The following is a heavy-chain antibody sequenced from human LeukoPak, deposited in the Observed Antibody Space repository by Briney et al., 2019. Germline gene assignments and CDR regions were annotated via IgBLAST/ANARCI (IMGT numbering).Heavy chain of an antibody. D-gene: IGHD5-18*01. V-gene: IGHV4-61*02. CDR3: AIGEFTAMVIPEGGSFDY. Sequence: SQTLSLTCTVSGGSISSGSYYWSWIRQPAGNGLEWIGRIYTSGSTNYNPSLKSRVTISVDTSKNQFSLKLSSVTAADTAVYYCAIGEFTAMVIPEGGSFDYWGQGTLVTVSS. J-gene: IGHJ4*02. CDR2: IYTSGST. CDR1: GGSISSGSYY.